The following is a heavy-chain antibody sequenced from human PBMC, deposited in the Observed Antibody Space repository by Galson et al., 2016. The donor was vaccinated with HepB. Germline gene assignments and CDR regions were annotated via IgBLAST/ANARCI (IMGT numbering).Heavy chain of an antibody. CDR2: LDRDDDK. Sequence: PALVKPTQTLTLTCTFSGFSLRTSAIRVSWIRQPPGKALDWLARLDRDDDKFYSTSLKTRPTISKDTSKNQLVLTMTNMDPVEPATYYCVRTYNNPNWFDPWGQGTLVTVSS. J-gene: IGHJ5*02. D-gene: IGHD1-14*01. V-gene: IGHV2-70*04. CDR3: VRTYNNPNWFDP. CDR1: GFSLRTSAIR.